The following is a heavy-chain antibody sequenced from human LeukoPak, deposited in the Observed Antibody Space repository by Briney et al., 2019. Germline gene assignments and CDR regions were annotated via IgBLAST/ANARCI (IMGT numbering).Heavy chain of an antibody. Sequence: PGGSLRLFGKASGLTLKNYALFWIRQAPGKGLEWAAVISDTGTTTNYADSVKGRFIISRDDSTGALYLQMHGLRLEDTAMYYCARAADSESFYRSSKYWGQGTLVSVSS. V-gene: IGHV3-30*04. J-gene: IGHJ4*02. CDR2: ISDTGTTT. CDR3: ARAADSESFYRSSKY. D-gene: IGHD3-10*01. CDR1: GLTLKNYA.